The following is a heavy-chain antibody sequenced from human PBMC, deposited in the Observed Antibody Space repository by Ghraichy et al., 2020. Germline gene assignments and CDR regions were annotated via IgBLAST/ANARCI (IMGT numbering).Heavy chain of an antibody. CDR3: AKSMQWHHFDY. D-gene: IGHD6-19*01. V-gene: IGHV3-30*18. Sequence: GGSLRLSCAASGFTFSSYGMHWVRQAPGKGLEWVAVISYDGSNKYYADSVKGRFTISRDNSKNTLYLQMNSLRAEDTAVYYCAKSMQWHHFDYWGQGTLVTVSS. J-gene: IGHJ4*02. CDR1: GFTFSSYG. CDR2: ISYDGSNK.